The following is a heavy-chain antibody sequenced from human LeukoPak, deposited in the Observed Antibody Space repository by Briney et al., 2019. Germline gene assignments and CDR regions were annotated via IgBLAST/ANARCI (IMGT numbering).Heavy chain of an antibody. CDR3: ATSHQDYDFWSGYFY. Sequence: GSSVKVSCKASGGTFSSYAISWVRQAPGQGLEWMGRIIPIFGTANYAQKFQGRVTITADESTSTAYMELSSLRSEDTAVYYCATSHQDYDFWSGYFYWGQGTLVTVFS. J-gene: IGHJ4*02. D-gene: IGHD3-3*01. CDR2: IIPIFGTA. CDR1: GGTFSSYA. V-gene: IGHV1-69*15.